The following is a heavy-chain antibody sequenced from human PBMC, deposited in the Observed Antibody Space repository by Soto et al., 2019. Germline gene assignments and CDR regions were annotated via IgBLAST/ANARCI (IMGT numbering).Heavy chain of an antibody. CDR3: AKVGICSVGSCYHLYYYYYYMDV. D-gene: IGHD2-15*01. CDR2: ISGSGGST. J-gene: IGHJ6*03. CDR1: GFTFSSYA. Sequence: GGSLRLSCAASGFTFSSYAMSWVRQAPGKGLEWVSAISGSGGSTYYADSVKGRFTISRDNSKNTLYLQMNSLRAEDTAVYYCAKVGICSVGSCYHLYYYYYYMDVWGKGTTVTVSS. V-gene: IGHV3-23*01.